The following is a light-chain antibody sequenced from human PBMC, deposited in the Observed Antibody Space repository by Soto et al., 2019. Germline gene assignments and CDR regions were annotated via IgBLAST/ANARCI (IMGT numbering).Light chain of an antibody. CDR1: DSDVGGYTN. J-gene: IGLJ2*01. CDR3: SSYTINGVGV. V-gene: IGLV2-14*01. Sequence: QSALTQPASVSGSPGQSITISCTGTDSDVGGYTNVSWYQQHPGNAPKVLIFDVSNRPSGVSNRFSGSKSGNTASLIISGLQAEDEADYYCSSYTINGVGVFGGGTKLTVL. CDR2: DVS.